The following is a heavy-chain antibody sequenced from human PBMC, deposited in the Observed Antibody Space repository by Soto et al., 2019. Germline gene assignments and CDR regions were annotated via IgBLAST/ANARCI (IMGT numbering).Heavy chain of an antibody. D-gene: IGHD4-17*01. CDR2: INGDAGNT. CDR3: AQIPIMTTVTQYLDY. CDR1: GFTFSNYA. J-gene: IGHJ4*02. Sequence: EVQLLESGGGLIQPGGSLRLSCAASGFTFSNYAMSWVLQAPGKGLEWVATINGDAGNTYYADSVKGRCSVSRVNSASTLFLQMSSLRAADTAVYYCAQIPIMTTVTQYLDYWGQGTLVTVSS. V-gene: IGHV3-23*01.